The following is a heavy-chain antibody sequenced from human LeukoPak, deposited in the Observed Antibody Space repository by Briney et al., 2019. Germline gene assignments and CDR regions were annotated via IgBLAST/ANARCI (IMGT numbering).Heavy chain of an antibody. D-gene: IGHD6-19*01. CDR3: ASWEYSSGWYYFDY. Sequence: GGSLRLSCAASGFTVSSNYMSWVRQAPGKGLEWVSVIYSGGSTYYADSVKGRFTISRDNSKNTLYLQMNSLRAEDTAVYYCASWEYSSGWYYFDYWGQGTLVTVSS. CDR2: IYSGGST. J-gene: IGHJ4*02. V-gene: IGHV3-66*01. CDR1: GFTVSSNY.